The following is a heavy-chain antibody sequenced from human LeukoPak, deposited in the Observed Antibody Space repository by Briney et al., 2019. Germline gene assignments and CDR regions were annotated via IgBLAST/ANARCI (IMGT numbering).Heavy chain of an antibody. CDR1: GFTFSSYG. Sequence: PGGSLRLSCAASGFTFSSYGMHWVRQAPGKGLEWVAVISYDGSNKYYADSVKGRFTISRDNSKNTLYLQMNSLRAEDTAVYYCAKDPTGGSSGWYGGFDYWGQGTLVTVSS. J-gene: IGHJ4*02. CDR2: ISYDGSNK. V-gene: IGHV3-30*18. CDR3: AKDPTGGSSGWYGGFDY. D-gene: IGHD6-19*01.